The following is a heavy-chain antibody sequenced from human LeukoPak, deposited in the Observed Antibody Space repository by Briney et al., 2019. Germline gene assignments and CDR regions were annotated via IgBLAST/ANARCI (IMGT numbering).Heavy chain of an antibody. Sequence: GGSLRLSCAASGFTFSRYWMSWVRQAPGKGLEWVAKIKEDGSEKYCVDSVKGRFTISRDNAKDSLYLQMNSLRAEDTAVYYCARGGYQYEIWGQGTLVTVSS. D-gene: IGHD2-2*01. CDR3: ARGGYQYEI. J-gene: IGHJ4*02. CDR2: IKEDGSEK. CDR1: GFTFSRYW. V-gene: IGHV3-7*03.